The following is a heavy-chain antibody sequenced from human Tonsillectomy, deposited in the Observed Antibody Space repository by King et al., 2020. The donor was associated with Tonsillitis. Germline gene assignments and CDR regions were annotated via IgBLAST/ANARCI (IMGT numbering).Heavy chain of an antibody. V-gene: IGHV3-33*08. D-gene: IGHD2-21*02. Sequence: VQLVESGGGVVQPGRSLRLSCAASGFTFSSYGMHWVRQAPGKGLEWVAVIWYDGSNKYYADSVKGRFTISRDNSKNTLYLQMNSLRAEYTAVYYCARYCGGDCYNFDYWGQGTLVTVSS. J-gene: IGHJ4*02. CDR3: ARYCGGDCYNFDY. CDR2: IWYDGSNK. CDR1: GFTFSSYG.